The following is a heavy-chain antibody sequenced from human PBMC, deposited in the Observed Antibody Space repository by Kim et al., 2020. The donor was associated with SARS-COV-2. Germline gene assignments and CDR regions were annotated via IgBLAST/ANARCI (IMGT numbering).Heavy chain of an antibody. Sequence: GGSLRLSCAASGFTFSRYWMSWVRQAPGKGLEWVANIKQDGSEKYYVDSVKGRFTISRDNAKNSPYLQMNSLRAEDTAVYYCARSLLAYCSGGDCYAWGYWGQGTLVTVSS. V-gene: IGHV3-7*01. CDR1: GFTFSRYW. D-gene: IGHD2-15*01. J-gene: IGHJ4*02. CDR3: ARSLLAYCSGGDCYAWGY. CDR2: IKQDGSEK.